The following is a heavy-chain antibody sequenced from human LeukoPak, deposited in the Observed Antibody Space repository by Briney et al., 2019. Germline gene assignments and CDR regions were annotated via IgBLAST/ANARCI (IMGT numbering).Heavy chain of an antibody. J-gene: IGHJ4*02. CDR2: ISAYNGNT. V-gene: IGHV1-18*04. D-gene: IGHD6-13*01. CDR3: ARARAAAGAEADY. Sequence: VASVKVSCKASGYTFTGDYMHWVRQAPGQGLEWMAWISAYNGNTNYAQKLQGRVTMTTDTSTSTAYMELRSLRSDDTAVYYCARARAAAGAEADYWGQGTLVTVSS. CDR1: GYTFTGDY.